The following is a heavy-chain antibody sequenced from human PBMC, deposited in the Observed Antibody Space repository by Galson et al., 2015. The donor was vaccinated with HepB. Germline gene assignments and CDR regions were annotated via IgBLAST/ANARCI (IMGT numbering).Heavy chain of an antibody. V-gene: IGHV6-1*01. CDR3: TRVRHLARGMDV. CDR2: THYRSKWYN. D-gene: IGHD5-12*01. CDR1: GDSVSTNIVA. Sequence: CAISGDSVSTNIVAWNWIRQSPSRGLEWLGRTHYRSKWYNDYAVSVQSRITINPDTSRNQFSLQLNSVTPEDTGVYYCTRVRHLARGMDVWGQGTTVTVSS. J-gene: IGHJ6*02.